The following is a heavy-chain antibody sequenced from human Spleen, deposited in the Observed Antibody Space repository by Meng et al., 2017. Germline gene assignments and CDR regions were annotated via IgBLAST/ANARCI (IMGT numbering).Heavy chain of an antibody. CDR3: ARPHDY. CDR2: INPNSGGT. V-gene: IGHV1-2*02. J-gene: IGHJ4*02. CDR1: GYTFTGYY. Sequence: AQLVQSGAEVNKPGAPVKVSCKASGYTFTGYYMHWVRQAPGQGLEWMGWINPNSGGTNYAQKFQGRVTITADKSTSTAYMELSSLRSEDTAVYYCARPHDYWGQGTLVTVSS.